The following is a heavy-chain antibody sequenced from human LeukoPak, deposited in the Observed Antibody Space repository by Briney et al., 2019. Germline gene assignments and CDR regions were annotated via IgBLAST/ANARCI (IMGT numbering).Heavy chain of an antibody. CDR2: IYYSGST. J-gene: IGHJ4*02. CDR1: GGSISNYY. Sequence: SETLSLTCTVSGGSISNYYWSWIRQPPGKGLEWIGYIYYSGSTKYNPSLKSRVTISVDTSKNQFSLRLSSVTAADTAVYYCARAALRTPLTYFDYWGQGTLVTVSS. D-gene: IGHD5-12*01. CDR3: ARAALRTPLTYFDY. V-gene: IGHV4-59*01.